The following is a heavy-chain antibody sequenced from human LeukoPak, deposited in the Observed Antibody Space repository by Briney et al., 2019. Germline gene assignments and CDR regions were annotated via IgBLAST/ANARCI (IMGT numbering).Heavy chain of an antibody. CDR2: MNPNSGNT. CDR3: ARDAAYCGGDCYAFDY. D-gene: IGHD2-21*02. V-gene: IGHV1-8*01. CDR1: GYTFTSYD. Sequence: GASVKVSCKASGYTFTSYDINWVRQATGQGLEWMGWMNPNSGNTGYAQKFQGRVTMTRNTSISTAYMELSSVTAADTAVYYCARDAAYCGGDCYAFDYWGQGTLVTVSS. J-gene: IGHJ4*02.